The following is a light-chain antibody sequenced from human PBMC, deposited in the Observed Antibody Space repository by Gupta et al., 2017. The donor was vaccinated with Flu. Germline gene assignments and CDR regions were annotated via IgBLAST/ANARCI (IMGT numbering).Light chain of an antibody. CDR1: QTVSNNF. J-gene: IGKJ2*01. Sequence: EIVLTQSPGTLSLSPGERATLSCRASQTVSNNFLAWYQQKPGQAPRLLIYGVFTRAIGIPDRFTGSGSGTDFTLTISRLEPEDFAVFYCQQYATSPYNFGQGTKLEI. CDR2: GVF. V-gene: IGKV3-20*01. CDR3: QQYATSPYN.